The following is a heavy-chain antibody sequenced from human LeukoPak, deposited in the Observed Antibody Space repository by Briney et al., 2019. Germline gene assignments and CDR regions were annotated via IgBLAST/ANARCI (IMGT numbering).Heavy chain of an antibody. Sequence: GGSLRLSCAASGFTFTSYSMTWVRQAPGNGLEWVSSISSTTTYIYYAHSVKGRFTISRDNANNSLHLLMSSLRAEDTGIYYCARARSPHFIVVATFDSWGPGTLVTVSS. CDR1: GFTFTSYS. CDR3: ARARSPHFIVVATFDS. J-gene: IGHJ4*02. V-gene: IGHV3-21*01. CDR2: ISSTTTYI. D-gene: IGHD3-22*01.